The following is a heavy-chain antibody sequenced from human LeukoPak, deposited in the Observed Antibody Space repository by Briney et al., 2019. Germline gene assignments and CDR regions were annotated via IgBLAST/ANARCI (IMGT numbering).Heavy chain of an antibody. Sequence: GGSLRLSCAASGFTFSSYAMSWVRQAPGKGLEWISAISGSGGSTYYADSVKGRFTISRDNSKNTLYLQMNSLRADDTAVYYCAKGRTRPGYYYYYMDVWGKGTTVTVSS. CDR3: AKGRTRPGYYYYYMDV. D-gene: IGHD1-7*01. CDR2: ISGSGGST. J-gene: IGHJ6*03. V-gene: IGHV3-23*01. CDR1: GFTFSSYA.